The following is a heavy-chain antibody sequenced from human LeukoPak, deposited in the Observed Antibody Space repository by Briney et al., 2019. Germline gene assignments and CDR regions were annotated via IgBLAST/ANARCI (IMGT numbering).Heavy chain of an antibody. CDR3: AKGRDYYDSSGYYPEGYYFDY. CDR2: VNRYGSEA. Sequence: PGGSLRLSCTSSGFTFYNYWMHWVRQAPGKGLVWVARVNRYGSEAVYADSLKDRFTISRDNAKNTVYLQMNSLRAEDTAVYYCAKGRDYYDSSGYYPEGYYFDYWGQGTLVTVSS. V-gene: IGHV3-74*01. D-gene: IGHD3-22*01. CDR1: GFTFYNYW. J-gene: IGHJ4*02.